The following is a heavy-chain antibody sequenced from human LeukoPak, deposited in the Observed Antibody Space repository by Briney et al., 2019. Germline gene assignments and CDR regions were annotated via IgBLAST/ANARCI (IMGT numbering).Heavy chain of an antibody. CDR1: GYTFTSYG. V-gene: IGHV1-18*01. J-gene: IGHJ3*02. D-gene: IGHD3-3*01. CDR2: ISAYNGNT. Sequence: EASVKVSCKASGYTFTSYGISWARQAPGQGLEWMGWISAYNGNTNYAQKLQGRVTMTTDTSTSTAYMELGSLRSDDTAVYYCARDRYDFWSGYYVKRDAFDIWGQGTMVTVSS. CDR3: ARDRYDFWSGYYVKRDAFDI.